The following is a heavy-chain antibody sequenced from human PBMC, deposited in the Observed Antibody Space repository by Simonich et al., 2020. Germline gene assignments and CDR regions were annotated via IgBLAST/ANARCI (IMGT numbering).Heavy chain of an antibody. CDR2: IIGNRGSI. CDR1: GFTFDDYA. V-gene: IGHV3-9*01. D-gene: IGHD6-13*01. Sequence: EVQMLESGVGLVQPGRSLRLSCAASGFTFDDYAMNWVRQAPGKGVEWVLGIIGNRGSIGYADSVKGRFTISRDNAKNSLYLQMNSLRAEDTALYYCAKDHIAAAGRNYFDYWGQGTLVTVSS. CDR3: AKDHIAAAGRNYFDY. J-gene: IGHJ4*02.